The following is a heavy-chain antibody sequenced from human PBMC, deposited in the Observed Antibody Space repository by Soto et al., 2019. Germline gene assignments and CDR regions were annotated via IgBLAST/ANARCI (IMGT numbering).Heavy chain of an antibody. Sequence: PSQTLSLTCAISGDSVSSNSAAWNWIRQSPSRGLEWLGRTYYRSKWYNDYAVSVKSRITINPDTSKNQFSLQLNSVTPEDTAVYYCAREGGSDKYCDILTGYRPHDAFDIWGQGTMVTVS. V-gene: IGHV6-1*01. CDR2: TYYRSKWYN. D-gene: IGHD3-9*01. J-gene: IGHJ3*02. CDR3: AREGGSDKYCDILTGYRPHDAFDI. CDR1: GDSVSSNSAA.